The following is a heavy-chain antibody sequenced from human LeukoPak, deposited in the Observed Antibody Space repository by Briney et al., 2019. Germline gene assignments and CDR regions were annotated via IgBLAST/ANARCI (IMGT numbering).Heavy chain of an antibody. CDR1: GFTFSSYS. CDR3: ARDDGWFSIDY. J-gene: IGHJ4*02. Sequence: GGSLRLSCAASGFTFSSYSMNWVRQAPGKGLEWVSYISSSSSTIYYADSVKGRFTISRDNAKNSLYLQMNSLRAEDTAVYYCARDDGWFSIDYWGQGTLVTVSS. D-gene: IGHD3-10*01. V-gene: IGHV3-48*04. CDR2: ISSSSSTI.